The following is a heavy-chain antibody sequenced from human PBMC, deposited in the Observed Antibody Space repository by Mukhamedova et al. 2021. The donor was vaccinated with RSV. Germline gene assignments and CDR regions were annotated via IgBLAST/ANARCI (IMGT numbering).Heavy chain of an antibody. CDR2: IYYSGST. D-gene: IGHD5-18*01. J-gene: IGHJ4*02. CDR1: GSYY. CDR3: ARDSKGYTFFDY. V-gene: IGHV4-61*01. Sequence: GSYYWSWIRQPPGKGLEWIGYIYYSGSTNYNPSLKSRVTISVDTSKNQFSLKLSSVTAADTVVYYCARDSKGYTFFDYWGQGTLVT.